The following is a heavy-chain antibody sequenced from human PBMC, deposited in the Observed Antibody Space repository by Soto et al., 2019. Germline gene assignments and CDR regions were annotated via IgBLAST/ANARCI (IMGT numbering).Heavy chain of an antibody. J-gene: IGHJ6*02. CDR3: ARDEGCSGGSYHARVYYYYYYGMDV. CDR1: GFTFSSYA. CDR2: ISYDGSNK. Sequence: PGGSLRLSCAASGFTFSSYAMHWVRQAPGKGLEWVAVISYDGSNKYYADSVKGRFTISRDNSKNTLYLQMNSLRAEDTAVYYCARDEGCSGGSYHARVYYYYYYGMDVWGQGTTVTVSS. V-gene: IGHV3-30-3*01. D-gene: IGHD2-15*01.